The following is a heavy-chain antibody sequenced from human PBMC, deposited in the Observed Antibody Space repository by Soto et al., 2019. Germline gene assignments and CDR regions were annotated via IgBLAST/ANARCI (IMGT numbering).Heavy chain of an antibody. CDR1: GYTFTSYG. CDR2: ISAYNGNT. J-gene: IGHJ6*02. V-gene: IGHV1-18*01. D-gene: IGHD3-22*01. Sequence: ASVRVSCKASGYTFTSYGISWVRQAPGQGLEWMGWISAYNGNTNYAQKLQGRVTMTTDTSTSTAYMELRSLRSDDTAVYYCARHLYYYDSSGYFTVGYYGMDVWGQGTTVTVSS. CDR3: ARHLYYYDSSGYFTVGYYGMDV.